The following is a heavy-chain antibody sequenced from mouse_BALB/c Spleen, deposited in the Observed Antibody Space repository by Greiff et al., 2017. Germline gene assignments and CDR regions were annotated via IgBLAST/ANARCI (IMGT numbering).Heavy chain of an antibody. V-gene: IGHV3-2*02. J-gene: IGHJ2*01. CDR3: ARAGDY. CDR2: ISYSGST. Sequence: EVKLEESGPGLVKPSQSLSLTCTVTGYSITSDYAWNWIRQFPGNKLEWMGYISYSGSTSYNPSLKSRISITRDTSKNQFFLQLNSVTTEDTATYDCARAGDYWGQGTTLTVSS. CDR1: GYSITSDYA.